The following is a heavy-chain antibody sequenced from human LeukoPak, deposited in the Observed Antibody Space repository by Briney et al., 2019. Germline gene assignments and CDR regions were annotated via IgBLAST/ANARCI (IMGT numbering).Heavy chain of an antibody. CDR3: AMTSSQYNWFDP. V-gene: IGHV1-2*02. Sequence: ASVKVSCKASGYTFTGYYMHWVRQAPGQGLEWMGWINPNSGGTNYAQKFQGRVTMTRGTSISTAYMELSRLRSDDTAVYYCAMTSSQYNWFDPWGQGTLVTVSS. D-gene: IGHD2-2*01. CDR1: GYTFTGYY. CDR2: INPNSGGT. J-gene: IGHJ5*02.